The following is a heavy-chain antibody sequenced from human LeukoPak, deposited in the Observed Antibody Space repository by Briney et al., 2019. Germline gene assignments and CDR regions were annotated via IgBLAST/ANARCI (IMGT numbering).Heavy chain of an antibody. CDR1: GGSISSYY. D-gene: IGHD3-22*01. J-gene: IGHJ4*02. V-gene: IGHV4-59*12. Sequence: SETLSLTCTVSGGSISSYYWSWIRQPPGKGLEWIGYIYYSGSTNYNPSLKSRVTMSVDTSKNQFSLKLSSVTAADTAVYYCARYDSSGYYYFDYWGQGTLVTVSS. CDR2: IYYSGST. CDR3: ARYDSSGYYYFDY.